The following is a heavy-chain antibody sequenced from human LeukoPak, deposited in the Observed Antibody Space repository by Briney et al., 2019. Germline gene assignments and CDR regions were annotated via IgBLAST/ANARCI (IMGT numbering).Heavy chain of an antibody. D-gene: IGHD5-24*01. Sequence: SETLSLTCIVSGGSITSDYWSWIRQPPGKGLEWLGYIENTGRTEYNPSLMSRITISVDTSKIQFSLNLSSVTAADTAVYYCARGGMATFYWGQGTLVTVSS. CDR3: ARGGMATFY. J-gene: IGHJ4*02. V-gene: IGHV4-59*01. CDR2: IENTGRT. CDR1: GGSITSDY.